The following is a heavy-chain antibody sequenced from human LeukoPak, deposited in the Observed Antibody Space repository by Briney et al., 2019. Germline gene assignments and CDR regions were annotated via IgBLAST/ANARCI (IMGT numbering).Heavy chain of an antibody. V-gene: IGHV3-20*04. Sequence: TGGSLRLSCAASGFTFDDYGMSWVRQAPGKGLEWVSGINWNGGSTGYADSVKGRFTISRDNAKNSLYLQMNSLRAEDKAVYYCAKDGDDCIEHWGQGTLVSVAS. J-gene: IGHJ4*02. CDR1: GFTFDDYG. CDR3: AKDGDDCIEH. D-gene: IGHD3-22*01. CDR2: INWNGGST.